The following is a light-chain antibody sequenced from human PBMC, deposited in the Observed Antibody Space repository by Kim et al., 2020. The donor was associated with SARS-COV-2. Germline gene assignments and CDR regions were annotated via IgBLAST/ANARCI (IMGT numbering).Light chain of an antibody. CDR2: GAS. V-gene: IGKV3-15*01. Sequence: SVSPGERAPLSCKGRQSGSSHLAWYQQKPGQAPRLLIYGASTRATGIPARFSGSWSGTEFTLTISSLQSEDFAVYYCQQYNNWPPSFGQGTKLEI. CDR1: QSGSSH. J-gene: IGKJ2*01. CDR3: QQYNNWPPS.